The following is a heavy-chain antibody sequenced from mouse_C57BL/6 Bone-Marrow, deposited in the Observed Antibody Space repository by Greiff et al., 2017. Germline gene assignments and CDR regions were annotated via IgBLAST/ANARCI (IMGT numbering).Heavy chain of an antibody. CDR2: ISNLAYSI. J-gene: IGHJ2*01. CDR3: ARHAYKGFFDY. Sequence: EVQVVESGGGLVQPGGSLKLSCAASGFTFSDYGMAWVRQAPRKGPEGVAFISNLAYSIYYADTVTGRFTISRENAKNTLYLEMSSLRSEDTAMYYCARHAYKGFFDYWGQGTTLTVSS. D-gene: IGHD2-10*01. CDR1: GFTFSDYG. V-gene: IGHV5-15*01.